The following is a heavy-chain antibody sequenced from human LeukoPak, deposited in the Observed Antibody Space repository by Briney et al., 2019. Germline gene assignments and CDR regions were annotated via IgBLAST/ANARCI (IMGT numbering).Heavy chain of an antibody. J-gene: IGHJ5*02. D-gene: IGHD6-19*01. CDR3: AREVVGAVAGISDWFDP. Sequence: ASVKVSCKASGYTFTRYYIHWVRQAPGQGLEWMGIINPSGGSTSYAQKFQGRVTMTRDMSTSTVYMELSSLRSEDTAVYYCAREVVGAVAGISDWFDPWGQGTLVTVSS. V-gene: IGHV1-46*01. CDR2: INPSGGST. CDR1: GYTFTRYY.